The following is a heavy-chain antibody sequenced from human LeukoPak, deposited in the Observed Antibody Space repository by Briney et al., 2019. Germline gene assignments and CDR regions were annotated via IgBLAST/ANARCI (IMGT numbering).Heavy chain of an antibody. J-gene: IGHJ4*02. CDR1: GGTFSSYA. CDR3: ARGGRDGYNDY. V-gene: IGHV1-69*05. Sequence: VASVKVSCKASGGTFSSYAISWVRQAPGQGLEWMGGIIPIFGTANYAQKFQGRVTSTTDESTSTAYMELSSLRSEDTAVYYCARGGRDGYNDYWGQGTLVTVSS. CDR2: IIPIFGTA. D-gene: IGHD5-24*01.